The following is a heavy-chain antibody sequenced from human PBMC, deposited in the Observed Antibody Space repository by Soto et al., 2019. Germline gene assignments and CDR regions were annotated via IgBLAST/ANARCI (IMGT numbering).Heavy chain of an antibody. Sequence: SETLSLTCTVSGDSIRNYYWSWIRQPPGKGLEYIGYIFYSGSTTYNPSLKSRVAMSVDTSRNQFALKLRSVTAADTATYYCARVKRGYSYGSIIDFWGRGTLVT. V-gene: IGHV4-59*01. CDR2: IFYSGST. CDR1: GDSIRNYY. J-gene: IGHJ4*01. CDR3: ARVKRGYSYGSIIDF. D-gene: IGHD5-18*01.